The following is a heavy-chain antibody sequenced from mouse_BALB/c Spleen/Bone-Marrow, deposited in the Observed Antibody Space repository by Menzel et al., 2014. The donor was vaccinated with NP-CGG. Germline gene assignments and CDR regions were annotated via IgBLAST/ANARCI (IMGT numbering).Heavy chain of an antibody. D-gene: IGHD2-4*01. CDR3: TRVAYYDYSYYARDY. CDR2: IYPGNSDT. J-gene: IGHJ4*01. CDR1: GYSFTSYW. Sequence: EVKLVESGTVLARPGASVKMSCKASGYSFTSYWMHWVKQRPGQGLEWIGAIYPGNSDTSYNQKFKGKAKLTAVTSASTANMELSSLTNEDSAVYYCTRVAYYDYSYYARDYCGQGASVTVPS. V-gene: IGHV1-5*01.